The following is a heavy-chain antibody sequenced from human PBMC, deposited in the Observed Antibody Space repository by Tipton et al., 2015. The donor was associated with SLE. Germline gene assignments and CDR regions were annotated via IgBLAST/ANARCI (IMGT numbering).Heavy chain of an antibody. CDR3: SRNPLHGDFFDY. V-gene: IGHV3-73*01. CDR2: IRSKTNSYAT. Sequence: LVQSGGGLVQPGGSLKLSCAAPGFTFSGSAMHWVRQASGKGLEWAGRIRSKTNSYATSYAASVKGRFTVSRDDSKNTAYLQMNSLRAWGTAVYYWSRNPLHGDFFDYWVQGTLVAVSS. D-gene: IGHD3-10*01. J-gene: IGHJ4*02. CDR1: GFTFSGSA.